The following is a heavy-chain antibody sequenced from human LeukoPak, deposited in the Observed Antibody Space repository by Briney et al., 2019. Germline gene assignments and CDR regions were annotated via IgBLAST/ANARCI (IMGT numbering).Heavy chain of an antibody. D-gene: IGHD2-21*01. V-gene: IGHV1-8*01. J-gene: IGHJ4*02. CDR3: TRGASDCWGENYFDY. Sequence: ASVKVSCKASGYSFTNYDINWVRQATGHGLEWMGWMNPNSGTVGYAQKFQGRVTMTRNASISAAYMELSSLTSEDAAVYYCTRGASDCWGENYFDYWGQGRMVTVSS. CDR1: GYSFTNYD. CDR2: MNPNSGTV.